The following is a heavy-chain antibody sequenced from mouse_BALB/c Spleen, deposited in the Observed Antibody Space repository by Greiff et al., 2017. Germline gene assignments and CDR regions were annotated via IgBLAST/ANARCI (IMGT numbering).Heavy chain of an antibody. J-gene: IGHJ3*01. CDR2: INPSNGRT. V-gene: IGHV1S81*02. CDR3: ASLDWFAY. Sequence: QVQLQQPGAELVKPGASVKLSCKASGYTFTSYWMHWVKQRPGQGLEWIGEINPSNGRTNYNEKFKSKATLTVDKSSSTAYMQLSSLTSEDSAVYYCASLDWFAYWGQGTLVTVSA. CDR1: GYTFTSYW.